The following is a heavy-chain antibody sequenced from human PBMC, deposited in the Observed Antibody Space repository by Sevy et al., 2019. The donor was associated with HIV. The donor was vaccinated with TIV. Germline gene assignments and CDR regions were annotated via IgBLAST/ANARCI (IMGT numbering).Heavy chain of an antibody. CDR1: GFTFSDYY. V-gene: IGHV3-11*01. CDR2: ISSRGRTI. Sequence: GGSLRLSCAASGFTFSDYYMSWIRQAPGKGLEWVSYISSRGRTIYYADAVKGRFTISRDNTKNSLYLLMNSLRAADTAVYYCASLYFYGMDVWGQGTTVTVSS. CDR3: ASLYFYGMDV. J-gene: IGHJ6*02.